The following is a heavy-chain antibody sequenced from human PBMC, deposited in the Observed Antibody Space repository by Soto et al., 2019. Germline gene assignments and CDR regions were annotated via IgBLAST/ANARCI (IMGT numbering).Heavy chain of an antibody. CDR2: ISTSNGGT. CDR1: GYTFTTYG. V-gene: IGHV1-18*01. J-gene: IGHJ4*02. D-gene: IGHD5-18*01. Sequence: QVQLVQSGAEVKKPGASVTVSCKVSGYTFTTYGISWVRQAPGQGLEWMGWISTSNGGTNYAQNLQGRVTMTTDTSTGTGYLELRSLRSDDTAVYYCARDVGNGFGYGYGYWGQGTLVTVSS. CDR3: ARDVGNGFGYGYGY.